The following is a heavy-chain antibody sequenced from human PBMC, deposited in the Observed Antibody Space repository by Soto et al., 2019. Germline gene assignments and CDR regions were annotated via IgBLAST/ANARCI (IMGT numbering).Heavy chain of an antibody. CDR3: ARDYGVAAAPGYYFDY. V-gene: IGHV3-30*19. D-gene: IGHD6-13*01. Sequence: QVQLVESGGGVVQPGRSLRLSCAASGFTFSSYGMHWVRQAPGKGLEWVAVIWYDGSNKYYADSVKGRFTISRDNSKNTLYLQMNSLRAEDTAVYYCARDYGVAAAPGYYFDYWGQGTLVTVSS. J-gene: IGHJ4*02. CDR1: GFTFSSYG. CDR2: IWYDGSNK.